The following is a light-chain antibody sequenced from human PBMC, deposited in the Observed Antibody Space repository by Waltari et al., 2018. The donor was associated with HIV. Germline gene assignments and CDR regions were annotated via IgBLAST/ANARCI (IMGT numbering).Light chain of an antibody. J-gene: IGKJ2*01. Sequence: IQMTQSPSTLSASVGDTVILTCRASQDIDNWLAWYQQKPGRAPKLLISKTSVLESGVPSRFSGSGSGTTFTLTISSLQPDDIGTYYCQQYSTHYAFGQGT. CDR3: QQYSTHYA. CDR2: KTS. CDR1: QDIDNW. V-gene: IGKV1-5*03.